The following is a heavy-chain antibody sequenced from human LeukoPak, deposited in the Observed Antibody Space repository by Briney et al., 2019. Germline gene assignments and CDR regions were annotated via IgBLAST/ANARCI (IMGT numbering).Heavy chain of an antibody. CDR3: AKDSRDYDFWSGYYNYFDY. CDR1: GFTFSSYA. Sequence: GGSLRLSCAASGFTFSSYAMSWGRQAPGKGLEWFSAISGSGVSTYYADSVKGRFTISRDNSQNTLYLQMNSLRAEDTAVYYCAKDSRDYDFWSGYYNYFDYWGQGTLVTVSS. J-gene: IGHJ4*02. V-gene: IGHV3-23*01. D-gene: IGHD3-3*01. CDR2: ISGSGVST.